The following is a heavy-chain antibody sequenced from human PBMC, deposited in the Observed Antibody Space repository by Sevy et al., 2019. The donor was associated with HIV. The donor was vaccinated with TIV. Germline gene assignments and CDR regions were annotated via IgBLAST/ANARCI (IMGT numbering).Heavy chain of an antibody. CDR1: GFTFSSYS. D-gene: IGHD3-10*01. CDR3: ARDDRYYGTPLY. J-gene: IGHJ4*02. CDR2: ISSSSSYI. Sequence: GGSLRLSCAASGFTFSSYSMNWVRQAPGKGLEWVSSISSSSSYIYYADSVKGRFTISRDNAKNSLYLQMNSLRAEDTAVYYCARDDRYYGTPLYWGQGTLVTVSS. V-gene: IGHV3-21*01.